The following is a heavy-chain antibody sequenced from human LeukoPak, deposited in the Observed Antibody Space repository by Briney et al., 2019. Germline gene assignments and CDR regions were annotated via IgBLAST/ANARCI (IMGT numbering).Heavy chain of an antibody. CDR2: ISSSSSYI. V-gene: IGHV3-21*01. Sequence: GGSLRLSCAASGFTFSSYSMNWVRQAPGKGLEWVSSISSSSSYIYYADSVKGRFTISRDNAKKSLYLQMNSLRAEDTAVYYCARGGRGVPFDYWGQGTLVTVSS. CDR1: GFTFSSYS. J-gene: IGHJ4*02. D-gene: IGHD3-10*01. CDR3: ARGGRGVPFDY.